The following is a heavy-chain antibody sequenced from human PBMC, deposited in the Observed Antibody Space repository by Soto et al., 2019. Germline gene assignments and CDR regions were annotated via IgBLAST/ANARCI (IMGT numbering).Heavy chain of an antibody. D-gene: IGHD3-3*01. CDR2: IYSGGST. CDR3: ARDTSGGDFGVAPYYYYYYMDV. J-gene: IGHJ6*03. V-gene: IGHV3-66*01. Sequence: GGSLRLSCAASGFTVSSNYMSWVRQAPGKGLEWVSVIYSGGSTYYADSVKGRFTISRDNSKNTLYLQMNSLRAEDTAVYYCARDTSGGDFGVAPYYYYYYMDVWGKGTTVTVSS. CDR1: GFTVSSNY.